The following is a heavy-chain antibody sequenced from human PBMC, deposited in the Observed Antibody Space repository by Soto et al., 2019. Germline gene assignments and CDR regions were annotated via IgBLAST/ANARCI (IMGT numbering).Heavy chain of an antibody. CDR1: GYTFTIHW. D-gene: IGHD6-19*01. Sequence: PGESLKISCMGSGYTFTIHWIGWVRQMPGKGLEWMGIIYPGDSDTRYSPSFQGQVTISADKSIRTAYLQMNSLRAEDTAVYYCAKDGWYSSGWYSDFDYWGQGTLVTVSS. J-gene: IGHJ4*02. V-gene: IGHV5-51*01. CDR2: IYPGDSDT. CDR3: AKDGWYSSGWYSDFDY.